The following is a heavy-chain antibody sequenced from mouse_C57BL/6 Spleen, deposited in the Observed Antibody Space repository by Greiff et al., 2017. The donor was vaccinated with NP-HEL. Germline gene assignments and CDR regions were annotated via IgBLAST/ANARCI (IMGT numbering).Heavy chain of an antibody. J-gene: IGHJ2*01. V-gene: IGHV1-80*01. Sequence: QVHVKQSGAELVKPGASVKISCKASGYAFSSYWMNWVKQRPGKGLEWIGQIYPGDGDTNYNGKFKGKATLTADKSSSTAYMQLSSLTSEDSAVYFCARRYYGYFDYWGQGTTLTVSS. CDR3: ARRYYGYFDY. D-gene: IGHD1-1*01. CDR1: GYAFSSYW. CDR2: IYPGDGDT.